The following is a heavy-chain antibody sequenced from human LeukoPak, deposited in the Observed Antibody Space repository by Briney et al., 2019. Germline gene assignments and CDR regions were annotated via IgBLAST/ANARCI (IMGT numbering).Heavy chain of an antibody. CDR2: IKSKTDGGTT. J-gene: IGHJ4*02. V-gene: IGHV3-15*01. Sequence: GGSLRLSCAASGFTFSNAWMSWVRQAPGKGLEWVGRIKSKTDGGTTDYAAPVKGRFTISRDDSKNTLYLQMNSLKTEDTAVYYCTTDRARPVVPAAGYWGQGTLVTVSS. CDR1: GFTFSNAW. D-gene: IGHD2-2*01. CDR3: TTDRARPVVPAAGY.